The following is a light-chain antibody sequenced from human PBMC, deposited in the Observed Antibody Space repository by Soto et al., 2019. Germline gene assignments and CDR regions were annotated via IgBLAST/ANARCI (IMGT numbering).Light chain of an antibody. CDR3: SSYAGSNNFV. V-gene: IGLV2-8*01. J-gene: IGLJ1*01. CDR1: SSDVGGYDY. Sequence: QSALTQPPSASGSPEQSVTISRTGTSSDVGGYDYVSWYQQHPGKAPKLMIYEITKRPSGVPDRFSGSKSGNTASLTVSGLQAEDEADYYCSSYAGSNNFVFGTGTKVTVL. CDR2: EIT.